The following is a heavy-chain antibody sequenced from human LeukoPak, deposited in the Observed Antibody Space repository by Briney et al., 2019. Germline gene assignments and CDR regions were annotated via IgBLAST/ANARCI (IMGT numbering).Heavy chain of an antibody. J-gene: IGHJ4*02. CDR1: GGSFSGYY. CDR2: INHSGST. CDR3: ARPSLYGDYNY. Sequence: PSKTLSLTCAVYGGSFSGYYWSWIRQPPGKGLEWIGEINHSGSTNYNPSLKSRVTISVDTSKNQFSLKLSSVTAADTAVYYCARPSLYGDYNYWGQGTLVTVSS. V-gene: IGHV4-34*01. D-gene: IGHD4-17*01.